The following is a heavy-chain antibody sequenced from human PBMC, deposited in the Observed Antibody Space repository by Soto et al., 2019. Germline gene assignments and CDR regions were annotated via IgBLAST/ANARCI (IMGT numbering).Heavy chain of an antibody. D-gene: IGHD1-26*01. J-gene: IGHJ4*02. CDR3: AKETAIVGEPCFDY. Sequence: GGSLRLSCAASGFTFSSFAMSWVRQAPGKGLEWVSGINAAGDGAYYADSVKGRFTISRDNSKNTLYLQMNSLRAEDTAVYYCAKETAIVGEPCFDYWGQGTLVTVSS. CDR2: INAAGDGA. V-gene: IGHV3-23*01. CDR1: GFTFSSFA.